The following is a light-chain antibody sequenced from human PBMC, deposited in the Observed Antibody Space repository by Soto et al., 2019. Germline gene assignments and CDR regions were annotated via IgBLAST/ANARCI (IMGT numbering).Light chain of an antibody. J-gene: IGKJ1*01. CDR2: KAT. CDR3: QKYQSNSQ. Sequence: DIQMTQSPSTLSASVGDRVTITCRASESINSWLDWYQQKPGRAPKLLNYKATNIERGVTSRFSGSGSGREFTLTRLSLQHDDFSTYYCQKYQSNSQFGQGTKVEIK. CDR1: ESINSW. V-gene: IGKV1-5*03.